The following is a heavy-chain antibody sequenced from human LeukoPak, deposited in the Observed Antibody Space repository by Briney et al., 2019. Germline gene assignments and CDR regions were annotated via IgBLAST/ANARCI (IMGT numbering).Heavy chain of an antibody. D-gene: IGHD3-22*01. CDR1: GFTFSSYG. CDR2: ISYDGSNK. J-gene: IGHJ4*02. Sequence: GGSLRLSCAASGFTFSSYGMHWVRQAPGKGLEWVAVISYDGSNKYSADSVKGRFTISRDNSKNTLDLQMNSLRAEDTAVYYCARVLHKRDYDSSTYYGYWGQGTLVTVSS. CDR3: ARVLHKRDYDSSTYYGY. V-gene: IGHV3-30*03.